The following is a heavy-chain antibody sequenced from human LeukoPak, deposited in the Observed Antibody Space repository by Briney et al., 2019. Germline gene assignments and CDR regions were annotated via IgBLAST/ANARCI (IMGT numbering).Heavy chain of an antibody. CDR3: ARLEARYFDY. D-gene: IGHD6-6*01. Sequence: GESLKISCKGSGYSFTTYWIGWVRQMPGKGLEWMGIIYPSDSNTRYSPSFQGQVTISADKSISTAYLQWSSLKASDTAMYYCARLEARYFDYWGQGTLVTVSS. V-gene: IGHV5-51*01. J-gene: IGHJ4*02. CDR1: GYSFTTYW. CDR2: IYPSDSNT.